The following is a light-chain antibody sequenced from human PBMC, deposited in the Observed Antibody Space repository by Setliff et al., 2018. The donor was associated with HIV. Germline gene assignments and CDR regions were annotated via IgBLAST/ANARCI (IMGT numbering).Light chain of an antibody. CDR2: DVT. V-gene: IGLV2-11*01. CDR3: CSYAGSPLYV. Sequence: QSALTQPRSVSGSPGQSVTISCTGTSSDVGGYNYVSWYQQHPGKAPKLMIYDVTKRPSGVPDRFSGSKSGNTASLTISGLRAEDEADYYCCSYAGSPLYVFGTGTKVTGL. CDR1: SSDVGGYNY. J-gene: IGLJ1*01.